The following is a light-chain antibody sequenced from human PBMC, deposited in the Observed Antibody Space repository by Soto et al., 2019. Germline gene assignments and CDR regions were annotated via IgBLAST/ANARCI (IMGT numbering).Light chain of an antibody. CDR2: GAS. Sequence: EIVLTQSPGTLSLSPGDRATLSCRASQSVSTNYLAWYQQKLGQAPRLLIYGASSRATGIPYRFSGNGSGTDFTLTISRLEPEDFAVYYCHQYGSTPFTFGPGTKVDIK. CDR1: QSVSTNY. J-gene: IGKJ3*01. V-gene: IGKV3-20*01. CDR3: HQYGSTPFT.